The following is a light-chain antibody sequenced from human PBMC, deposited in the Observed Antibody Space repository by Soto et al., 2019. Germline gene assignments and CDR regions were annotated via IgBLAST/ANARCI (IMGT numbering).Light chain of an antibody. CDR2: AAY. CDR1: QIVRSL. Sequence: VLTQSPVILSLSPGDRATLSCRASQIVRSLLAWYQQKPGQAPKLLIYAAYNRATGIPPRFSGSGSGTDFTLTISSLEPEDSAVYYCQQRHMWPITFGQGTRLEIK. J-gene: IGKJ5*01. CDR3: QQRHMWPIT. V-gene: IGKV3-11*01.